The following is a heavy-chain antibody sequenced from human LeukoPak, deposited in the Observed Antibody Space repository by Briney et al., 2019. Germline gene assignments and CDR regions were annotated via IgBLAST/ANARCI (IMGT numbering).Heavy chain of an antibody. CDR1: GFTFGDYA. Sequence: QPGGSLRLSCTASGFTFGDYAMSWFRQAPGKGLEWVGFIRSKAYGGTTEYAASVKGRFTISRDDSKSIAYLQMNSLKTEDRAVYYCTRDPPYSSSDYYYYGMDVWGQGTTVTVSS. V-gene: IGHV3-49*03. D-gene: IGHD6-6*01. J-gene: IGHJ6*02. CDR3: TRDPPYSSSDYYYYGMDV. CDR2: IRSKAYGGTT.